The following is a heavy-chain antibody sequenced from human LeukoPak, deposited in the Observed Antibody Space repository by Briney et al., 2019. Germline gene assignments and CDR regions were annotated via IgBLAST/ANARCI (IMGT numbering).Heavy chain of an antibody. CDR2: MSPNSGIT. CDR3: ARTHSYYYYYYMDV. CDR1: GFTFTSYD. V-gene: IGHV1-8*03. D-gene: IGHD6-13*01. J-gene: IGHJ6*03. Sequence: ASVKVSCTASGFTFTSYDINWVRQAAGQGVEWMGWMSPNSGITGYAQKFQGRVTITRNTSISTAYMELSSLRSEDTAVYYCARTHSYYYYYYMDVWGKGTTVTVSS.